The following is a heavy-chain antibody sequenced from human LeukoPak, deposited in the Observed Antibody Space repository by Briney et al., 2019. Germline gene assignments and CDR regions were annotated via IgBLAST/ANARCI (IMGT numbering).Heavy chain of an antibody. Sequence: GGSLRLSCAASGFTFSDYYMSWIRQAPGKGLEWVSYISSSGSTIYYADSVKGRLTISRDNAKNSLYLQMKSLRAEDTAVYYCARDLDYGDNSGYFDYWGQGTLVTVSS. V-gene: IGHV3-11*04. CDR2: ISSSGSTI. CDR3: ARDLDYGDNSGYFDY. J-gene: IGHJ4*02. CDR1: GFTFSDYY. D-gene: IGHD4-23*01.